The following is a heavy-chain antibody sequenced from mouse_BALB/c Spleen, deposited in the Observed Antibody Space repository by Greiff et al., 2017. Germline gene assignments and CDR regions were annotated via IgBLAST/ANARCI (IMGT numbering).Heavy chain of an antibody. Sequence: EVKLVESGGGLVQPGGSRKLSCAASGFTFSSFGMHWVRQAPEKGLEWVAYISSGSSTIYYADTVKGRFTISRDNPKNTLFLQMTSLRSEDTAMYYCARGDDYENYYAMDYWGQGTSVTVSS. CDR1: GFTFSSFG. J-gene: IGHJ4*01. V-gene: IGHV5-17*02. D-gene: IGHD2-4*01. CDR3: ARGDDYENYYAMDY. CDR2: ISSGSSTI.